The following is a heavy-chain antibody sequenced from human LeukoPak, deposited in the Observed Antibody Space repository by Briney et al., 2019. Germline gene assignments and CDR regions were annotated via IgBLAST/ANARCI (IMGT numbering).Heavy chain of an antibody. J-gene: IGHJ3*01. V-gene: IGHV1-2*02. CDR2: VNPKTGGT. CDR3: AREFSSKLEWLAYVTGDDAFDV. D-gene: IGHD3-3*01. CDR1: GYSFTVYH. Sequence: ASVTVSCKSFGYSFTVYHLHWVRQAPRQGLEWMGWVNPKTGGTNYARKFQGRVTMTRDTSINTVNMELSRLTSDDTAVYYCAREFSSKLEWLAYVTGDDAFDVWGQGTMITVSS.